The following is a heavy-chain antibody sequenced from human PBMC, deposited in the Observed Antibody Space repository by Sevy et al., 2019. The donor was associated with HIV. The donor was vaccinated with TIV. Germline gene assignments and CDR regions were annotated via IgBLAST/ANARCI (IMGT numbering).Heavy chain of an antibody. CDR3: ARGASYGGKPSYDY. Sequence: GESLKISCAASGFTFSSYGMHWVRQAPGKGLEWVAVIWYDGSNKYYVDSVKGRFTISRDNSRNTLYLQMDSLRAEDTAVYYCARGASYGGKPSYDYWGQGTLVTVSS. V-gene: IGHV3-33*01. CDR2: IWYDGSNK. CDR1: GFTFSSYG. J-gene: IGHJ4*02. D-gene: IGHD4-17*01.